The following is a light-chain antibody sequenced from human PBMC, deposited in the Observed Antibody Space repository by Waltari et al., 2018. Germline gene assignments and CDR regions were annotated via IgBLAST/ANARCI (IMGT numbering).Light chain of an antibody. Sequence: SYELTQPPSVSVSPGQTARITCSGHELPRKYAYWFQQKSGQAPRLVLDEDTKRPSGIPEGFSGSSSGTIATLTITGAQVDDEADYYCYSSDSTGLRVFGGGTTVVVL. J-gene: IGLJ1*01. V-gene: IGLV3-10*01. CDR1: ELPRKY. CDR2: EDT. CDR3: YSSDSTGLRV.